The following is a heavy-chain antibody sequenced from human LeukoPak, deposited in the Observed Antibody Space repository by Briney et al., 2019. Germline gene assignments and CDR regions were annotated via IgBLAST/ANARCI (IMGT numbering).Heavy chain of an antibody. CDR1: GYTFTSRG. CDR2: INCDSGNT. D-gene: IGHD3-16*01. Sequence: ASVKVSCKASGYTFTSRGISWVRQAPGQGLEWMGWINCDSGNTNYAQKLQGRVTMTTDTSTTTAYMEVRSLRSDDTAVYYCARDSRNHYVDYWGQGTLVTVSS. CDR3: ARDSRNHYVDY. J-gene: IGHJ4*02. V-gene: IGHV1-18*04.